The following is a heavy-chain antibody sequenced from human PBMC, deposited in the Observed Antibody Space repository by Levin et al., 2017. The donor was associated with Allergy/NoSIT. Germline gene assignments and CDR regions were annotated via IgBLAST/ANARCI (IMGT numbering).Heavy chain of an antibody. D-gene: IGHD2-2*02. CDR3: ARGEYQLLYGFDP. CDR1: GGSISSYY. V-gene: IGHV4-59*01. Sequence: PSETLSLTCTVSGGSISSYYWSWIRQPPGKGLEWIGYIYYSGSTNYNPSLKSRVTISVDTSKNQFSLKLSSVTAADTAVYYGARGEYQLLYGFDPWGQGTLVTVSS. J-gene: IGHJ5*02. CDR2: IYYSGST.